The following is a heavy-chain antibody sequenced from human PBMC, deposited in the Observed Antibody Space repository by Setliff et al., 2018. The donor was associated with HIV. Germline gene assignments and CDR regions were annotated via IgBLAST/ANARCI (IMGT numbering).Heavy chain of an antibody. J-gene: IGHJ4*02. CDR1: GYSFTTSG. CDR2: ISPDNANT. CDR3: ARQLYNSLDF. D-gene: IGHD1-1*01. Sequence: GASVKVSCKASGYSFTTSGVSWVRQAPGQGLEWMGWISPDNANTRISQKFRGSVTMTRDRSINTAYMEFTGLASDDTAVYYCARQLYNSLDFWGQGALVTVSS. V-gene: IGHV1-18*01.